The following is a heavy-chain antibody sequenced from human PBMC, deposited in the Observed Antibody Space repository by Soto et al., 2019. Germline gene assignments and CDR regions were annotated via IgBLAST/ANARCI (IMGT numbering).Heavy chain of an antibody. CDR1: GYTFTSYD. J-gene: IGHJ4*02. Sequence: QVQLVQSGAEAKKPGASVTVSCQASGYTFTSYDINWVRLATGQGLEWMGFMTPSSGNTGYAQKFQGRVTLTRNTSIRTAYLELSSLRSDDTAVYYCTRGDFRGQGTLVTVSS. CDR3: TRGDF. V-gene: IGHV1-8*01. CDR2: MTPSSGNT.